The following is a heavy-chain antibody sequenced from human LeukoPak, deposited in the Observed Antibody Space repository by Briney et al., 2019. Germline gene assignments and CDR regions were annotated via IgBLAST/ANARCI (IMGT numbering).Heavy chain of an antibody. CDR1: GYSFTSYW. CDR2: IDPSDSDI. Sequence: GDSLKISCKASGYSFTSYWIGCVRQMPGKGLEWMGIIDPSDSDIRYTPSFQGQVTISADKSLSTAYLQWNSLKASDTAIYYCARQTAMGRSGDYWGQGTLVTVSS. CDR3: ARQTAMGRSGDY. D-gene: IGHD7-27*01. J-gene: IGHJ4*02. V-gene: IGHV5-51*01.